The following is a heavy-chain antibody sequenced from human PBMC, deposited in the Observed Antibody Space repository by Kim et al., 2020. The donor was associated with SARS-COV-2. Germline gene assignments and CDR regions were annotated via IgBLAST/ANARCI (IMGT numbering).Heavy chain of an antibody. CDR2: IYYSGST. D-gene: IGHD6-19*01. CDR1: GDSISSSSYY. CDR3: AKHNREGALAGIFF. V-gene: IGHV4-39*01. J-gene: IGHJ4*02. Sequence: SETLSLTCTVSGDSISSSSYYWNWIRQPPGKGLEGIANIYYSGSTYYNPSLKSRVTISVDTSKNQFTLKVSSVTAADTAVYYCAKHNREGALAGIFFWGQGTLVTVSS.